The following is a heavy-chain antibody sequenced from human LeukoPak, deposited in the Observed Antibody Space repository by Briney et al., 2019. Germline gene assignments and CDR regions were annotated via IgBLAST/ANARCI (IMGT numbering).Heavy chain of an antibody. CDR1: GFTFSSYG. Sequence: GGSLRLSCAASGFTFSSYGMHWVRRAPGKGLEWVAVMSFDGITKYYADSVKGRFTISRDNSKNTLYLQMNSLRAEDTAVYYCAKIRSKARAAAANAYYGMDVWGQGTTVTVSS. J-gene: IGHJ6*02. CDR2: MSFDGITK. CDR3: AKIRSKARAAAANAYYGMDV. V-gene: IGHV3-30*18. D-gene: IGHD6-13*01.